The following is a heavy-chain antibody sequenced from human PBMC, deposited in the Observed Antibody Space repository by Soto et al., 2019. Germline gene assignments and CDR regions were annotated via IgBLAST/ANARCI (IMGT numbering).Heavy chain of an antibody. CDR3: ARDSTMIVTQRRFDY. D-gene: IGHD3-22*01. J-gene: IGHJ4*02. Sequence: QVQLVQSGAEVKKPGASVKVSCKASGYTFTSYGISWVRQAPGQGLEWMGWISAYNGNTNYAQKLQGRVTMTTDTSTSTADMELRSLRSDDTAVYYCARDSTMIVTQRRFDYWGQGTLVTVSS. V-gene: IGHV1-18*01. CDR2: ISAYNGNT. CDR1: GYTFTSYG.